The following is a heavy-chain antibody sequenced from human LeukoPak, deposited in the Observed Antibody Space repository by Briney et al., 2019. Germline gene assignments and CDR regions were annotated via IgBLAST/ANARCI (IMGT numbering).Heavy chain of an antibody. CDR1: GFTVSSNY. Sequence: GGSLRLSCGASGFTVSSNYMSWVRQAPGKGLEWVSVISDRGDSTYYGDSVKGRFTISRDSSKNALYLQMNSLGGEDTALYYCAKGRWGLTINNFDLWGQGTMVTVSS. CDR2: ISDRGDST. CDR3: AKGRWGLTINNFDL. V-gene: IGHV3-23*01. D-gene: IGHD3/OR15-3a*01. J-gene: IGHJ3*01.